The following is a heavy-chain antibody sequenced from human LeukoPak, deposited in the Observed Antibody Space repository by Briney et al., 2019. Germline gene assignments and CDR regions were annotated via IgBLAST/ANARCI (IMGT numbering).Heavy chain of an antibody. Sequence: GRSLRLSCAASGFTFDDYAMHWVRQAPGKGLEWVSGISWNSGSIGYADSVKGRFTISRDNAKNSLYLQMNSLRAEDTALYYCAKVIRSSWYLGAAFDIWGQGTMVTVSS. D-gene: IGHD6-13*01. J-gene: IGHJ3*02. CDR3: AKVIRSSWYLGAAFDI. CDR1: GFTFDDYA. V-gene: IGHV3-9*01. CDR2: ISWNSGSI.